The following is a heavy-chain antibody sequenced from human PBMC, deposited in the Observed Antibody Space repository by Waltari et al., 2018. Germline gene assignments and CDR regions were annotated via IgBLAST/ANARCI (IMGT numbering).Heavy chain of an antibody. D-gene: IGHD6-6*01. CDR1: GDSVSSNSAA. J-gene: IGHJ6*02. CDR3: ARGQSSSSRYYYYGMDV. Sequence: QVQLQQSGPGLVKPSQTLSLTCAISGDSVSSNSAAWNWIRQSPSRGLELLGRNYYRAKWYNDYAVSVKIRITINPDTSKNQFSLQLNSVTPEDTAVYYCARGQSSSSRYYYYGMDVWGQGTTVTVSS. V-gene: IGHV6-1*01. CDR2: NYYRAKWYN.